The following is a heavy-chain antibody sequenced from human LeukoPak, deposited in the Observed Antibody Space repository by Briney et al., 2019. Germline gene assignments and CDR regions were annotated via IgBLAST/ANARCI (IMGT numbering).Heavy chain of an antibody. V-gene: IGHV4-34*01. CDR3: ARRRTAMVRSGVDY. CDR1: GGSFSGYY. D-gene: IGHD5-18*01. Sequence: SETLSLTCAVYGGSFSGYYWSWIRQPPGKGLEWIGEINHSGSTNYNPSLKSRVTISVDTSKNQFSLKLSSVTAADTAVYYCARRRTAMVRSGVDYWGQGTLVTVSS. CDR2: INHSGST. J-gene: IGHJ4*02.